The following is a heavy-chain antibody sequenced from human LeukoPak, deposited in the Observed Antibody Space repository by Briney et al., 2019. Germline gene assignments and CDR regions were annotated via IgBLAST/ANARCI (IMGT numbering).Heavy chain of an antibody. D-gene: IGHD1-1*01. Sequence: GESLKVSCKGSGYSFTSYWIGWGRQMPGKGLKGMGIIYPGDSDTRYSPSFQGQVTISADKSISTAYLQWSSLKASDTAMYYCARLPGTTRYYYMDVWGKGTTVTVSS. CDR1: GYSFTSYW. V-gene: IGHV5-51*01. CDR2: IYPGDSDT. CDR3: ARLPGTTRYYYMDV. J-gene: IGHJ6*03.